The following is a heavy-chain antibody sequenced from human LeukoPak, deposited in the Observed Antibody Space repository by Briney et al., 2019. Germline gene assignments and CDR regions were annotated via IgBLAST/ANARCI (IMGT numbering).Heavy chain of an antibody. J-gene: IGHJ3*02. Sequence: ASVKVSCKASGYTFTSYAMHWVRQAPGQRLEWMGWINAGNGNTKYSQKFQGRVTITRDTSASTAYMELSSLRSEDTAVYYCARDPWWFGELLLHDAFDIWGQGTMVTVSS. CDR3: ARDPWWFGELLLHDAFDI. CDR2: INAGNGNT. V-gene: IGHV1-3*01. CDR1: GYTFTSYA. D-gene: IGHD3-10*01.